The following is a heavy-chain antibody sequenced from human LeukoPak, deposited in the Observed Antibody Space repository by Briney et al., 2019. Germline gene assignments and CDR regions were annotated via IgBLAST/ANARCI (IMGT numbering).Heavy chain of an antibody. D-gene: IGHD3-22*01. Sequence: SVKVSCKASGGTFSSYAISWVRQAPGQGLEWMGGIIPIFGTANYAQKFQGRVTMTEDTSTDTAYMELSSLRSEDTAVYYCATYDSITMIVVPYPSAFDYWGQGTLVTVSS. V-gene: IGHV1-69*06. CDR1: GGTFSSYA. CDR2: IIPIFGTA. J-gene: IGHJ4*02. CDR3: ATYDSITMIVVPYPSAFDY.